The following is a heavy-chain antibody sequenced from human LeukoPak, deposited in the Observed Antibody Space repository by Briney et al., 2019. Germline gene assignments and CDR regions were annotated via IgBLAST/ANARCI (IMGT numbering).Heavy chain of an antibody. CDR3: ARGRIAAAGTGYWFDP. Sequence: PSETLSLTCAVYGGSCSGYYWSWIRQPPGKGLGWIGEINHSGSTNYNPSLKSRVTISVDTSKNQFSLKLSSVTAADTAVYYCARGRIAAAGTGYWFDPWGQGTLVTVSS. CDR2: INHSGST. CDR1: GGSCSGYY. D-gene: IGHD6-13*01. J-gene: IGHJ5*02. V-gene: IGHV4-34*01.